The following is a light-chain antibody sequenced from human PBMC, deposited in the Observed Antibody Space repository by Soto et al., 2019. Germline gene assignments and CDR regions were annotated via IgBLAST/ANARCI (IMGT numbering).Light chain of an antibody. CDR1: QSVRNN. V-gene: IGKV3-15*01. CDR3: QHYNNWPWT. CDR2: RAS. Sequence: IVMKLSPATLSVYKGERATLSCRASQSVRNNLAWYQQRPGQAPRLLIYRASTRAPGFPARFSGSGSGTDFTLTISSLQSEDFAVYYCQHYNNWPWTFGQGTKVDIK. J-gene: IGKJ1*01.